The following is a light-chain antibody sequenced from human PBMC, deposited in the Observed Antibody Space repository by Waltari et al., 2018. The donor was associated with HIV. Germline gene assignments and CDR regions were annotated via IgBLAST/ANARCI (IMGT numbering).Light chain of an antibody. CDR3: AAWDDTLTVF. CDR1: SSNIGTNY. Sequence: QSVLTQPPSASGTPGQSVTISCSGTSSNIGTNYVYWYQQFPGTAPKLLIYRNNKRPSGVPDRFSGSKSGTSASLAISGLPSDDEADYYCAAWDDTLTVFFGGGTKLTVL. J-gene: IGLJ2*01. CDR2: RNN. V-gene: IGLV1-47*01.